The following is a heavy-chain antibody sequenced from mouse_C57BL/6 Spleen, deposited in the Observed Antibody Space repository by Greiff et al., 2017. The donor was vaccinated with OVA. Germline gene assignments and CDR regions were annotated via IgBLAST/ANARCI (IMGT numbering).Heavy chain of an antibody. CDR3: AREIYYDYDYAMDY. J-gene: IGHJ4*01. CDR1: GFNIKDYY. Sequence: EVQLQQSGAELVKPGASVKLSCTASGFNIKDYYMHWVKQRTEQGLEWIGRIDPEDGETKYAPKFPGKATITADTSSNTAYLQLSSLTSEDTAVYYCAREIYYDYDYAMDYWGQGTSVTVSS. D-gene: IGHD2-4*01. CDR2: IDPEDGET. V-gene: IGHV14-2*01.